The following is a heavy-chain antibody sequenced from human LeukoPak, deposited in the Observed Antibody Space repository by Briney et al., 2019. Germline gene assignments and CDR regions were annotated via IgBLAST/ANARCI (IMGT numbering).Heavy chain of an antibody. CDR2: ISGSGGST. J-gene: IGHJ6*03. D-gene: IGHD6-19*01. CDR1: GFTFSSYA. Sequence: GGSLRLSXAASGFTFSSYAMSWVRQAPGKGLEWVSAISGSGGSTYYADSVKGRFTISRDNSKNTLYLQMNSLRAEDTAVYYCAKPHIAVAGTYYYYMDVWGKGTTVTVSS. CDR3: AKPHIAVAGTYYYYMDV. V-gene: IGHV3-23*01.